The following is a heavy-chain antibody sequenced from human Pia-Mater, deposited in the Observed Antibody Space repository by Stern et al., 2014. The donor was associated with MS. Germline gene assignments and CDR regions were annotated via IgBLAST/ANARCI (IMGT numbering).Heavy chain of an antibody. CDR1: GGSFSSFD. CDR3: ARHQGGVAAN. Sequence: QVQLVQSGAEVKKPESSVKVSCKASGGSFSSFDIRWVRQAPGQRLEWLGEISPMFGVANYAQNFQGRVTFTADESTSTAYMELSSLRSEDTAVYYCARHQGGVAANWGQGTLVTVSS. D-gene: IGHD6-13*01. J-gene: IGHJ4*02. CDR2: ISPMFGVA. V-gene: IGHV1-69*01.